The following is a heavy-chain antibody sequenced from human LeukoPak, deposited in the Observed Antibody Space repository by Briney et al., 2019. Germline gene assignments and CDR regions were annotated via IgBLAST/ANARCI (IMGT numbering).Heavy chain of an antibody. J-gene: IGHJ6*03. V-gene: IGHV1-46*01. D-gene: IGHD4-11*01. CDR1: GYTFTSYY. CDR2: INPSGGST. Sequence: ASVKVSCKASGYTFTSYYKHWVRQAPGQGLEWMGIINPSGGSTSYAQKFQGRVTMTRDVSTSTVYMELSSLRSEDTAVYYCARDSFDYHTYYYYYMDVWGKGTTVTVSS. CDR3: ARDSFDYHTYYYYYMDV.